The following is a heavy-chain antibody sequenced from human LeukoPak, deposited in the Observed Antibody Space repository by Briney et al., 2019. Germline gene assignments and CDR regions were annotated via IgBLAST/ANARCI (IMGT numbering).Heavy chain of an antibody. CDR3: ARDQLRYYGSYGSDNYYSDMDF. J-gene: IGHJ6*02. CDR2: ISAYNGNT. Sequence: ASVKVSCKASGYRFTSYGITWVRQAPGQGLEWMGWISAYNGNTNYAQKLQGRVTLTTDTSTSTAYMELRSLSSDDTAVYFCARDQLRYYGSYGSDNYYSDMDFWGQGTTVTVSS. V-gene: IGHV1-18*01. D-gene: IGHD3-10*01. CDR1: GYRFTSYG.